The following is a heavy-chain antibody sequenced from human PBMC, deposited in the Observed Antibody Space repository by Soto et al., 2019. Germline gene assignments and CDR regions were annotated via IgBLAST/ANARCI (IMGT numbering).Heavy chain of an antibody. CDR2: INGGSGDTT. CDR3: ATTGGYSAVPY. Sequence: GGSLRLSCVGSGFTFSIYAMNWVRQAPGKGLEWVSSINGGSGDTTRYADSVKGRFTISRANSKNTLYPQMYSLRAEDTAVYYCATTGGYSAVPYWGLGTLVTVSS. V-gene: IGHV3-23*01. CDR1: GFTFSIYA. J-gene: IGHJ4*02. D-gene: IGHD5-18*01.